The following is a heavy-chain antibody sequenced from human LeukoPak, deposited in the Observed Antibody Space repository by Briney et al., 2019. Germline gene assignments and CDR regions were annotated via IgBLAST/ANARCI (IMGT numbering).Heavy chain of an antibody. CDR2: IYYSGST. CDR1: GGSISTYY. D-gene: IGHD3-22*01. Sequence: SETLSLTCTVSGGSISTYYWSWIRQPPGKGLEWIGYIYYSGSTNYNPSLKSRVTISVDTSKNQFSLKLSSVTAADTAVYYCARLKYYYDSSGSRAEYFQHWGQGTLVTASS. CDR3: ARLKYYYDSSGSRAEYFQH. V-gene: IGHV4-59*01. J-gene: IGHJ1*01.